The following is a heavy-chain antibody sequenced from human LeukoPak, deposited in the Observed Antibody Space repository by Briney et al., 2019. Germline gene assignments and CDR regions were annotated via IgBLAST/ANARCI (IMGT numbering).Heavy chain of an antibody. Sequence: SETLSLTCTVSGGSIGSYYWTWIRQPPGMGLEWIGYIFHGGSTNYSPSLKSRVTISVDASKNQFSLRLSSVTAADTAMYYCARAGGSGSFPLYYWGQGTLVSVSS. CDR3: ARAGGSGSFPLYY. V-gene: IGHV4-59*01. J-gene: IGHJ4*02. D-gene: IGHD3-10*01. CDR1: GGSIGSYY. CDR2: IFHGGST.